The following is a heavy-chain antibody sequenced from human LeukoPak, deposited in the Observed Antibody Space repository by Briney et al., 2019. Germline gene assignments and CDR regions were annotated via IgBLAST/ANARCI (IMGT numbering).Heavy chain of an antibody. CDR3: ARVWRNSSGYYYAPPLDAFDI. V-gene: IGHV4-31*03. Sequence: SETLSLTCTVSGGSISSGGYYWSWIRQHPGKGLEWIGYIYYSGSTYYNPSLKSRVTISVDTSKNQFSLKLSSVTAADTAVYYCARVWRNSSGYYYAPPLDAFDIWGQGTMVTVSS. D-gene: IGHD3-22*01. CDR1: GGSISSGGYY. J-gene: IGHJ3*02. CDR2: IYYSGST.